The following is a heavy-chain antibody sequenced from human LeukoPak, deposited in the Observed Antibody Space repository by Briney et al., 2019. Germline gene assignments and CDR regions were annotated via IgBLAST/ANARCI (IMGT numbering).Heavy chain of an antibody. Sequence: SETLSLTCTVSGGSISSYYWNWIRQPPGKGLEWIGYIYYSGSTNYNPSLKSRVTISVDTSKNQFSLKLSSVTAADTAVYYCARDNWNYGSSMDVWGQGTTVTVSS. D-gene: IGHD1-7*01. CDR3: ARDNWNYGSSMDV. CDR1: GGSISSYY. J-gene: IGHJ6*02. CDR2: IYYSGST. V-gene: IGHV4-59*01.